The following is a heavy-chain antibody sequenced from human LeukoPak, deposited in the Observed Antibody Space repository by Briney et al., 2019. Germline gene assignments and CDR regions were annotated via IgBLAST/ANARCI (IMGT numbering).Heavy chain of an antibody. CDR1: GGSISSSSYY. CDR3: ARYSYGYPGGIDY. Sequence: SETLSLTCTVSGGSISSSSYYWGWIRQPPGKGLEWIGSIYYSGSTYYNPSLKSRVTISVDTSKNQFSLKLSSVTAADTAVYYCARYSYGYPGGIDYWGQGTLVIVSS. CDR2: IYYSGST. D-gene: IGHD5-18*01. J-gene: IGHJ4*02. V-gene: IGHV4-39*01.